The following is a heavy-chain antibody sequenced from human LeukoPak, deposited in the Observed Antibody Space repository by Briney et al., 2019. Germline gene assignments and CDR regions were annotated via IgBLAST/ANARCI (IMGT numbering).Heavy chain of an antibody. V-gene: IGHV1-18*01. CDR1: GYTFTSYG. J-gene: IGHJ4*02. Sequence: ASVKVSCKASGYTFTSYGISWVRQAPGQGLEWMGWISAYNGNTDYAQKLQGRVTMTTDTSTSTAYMEVRSLRSDDTALYYCARARIAVAGTQGDYWGQGTLVTVSS. CDR3: ARARIAVAGTQGDY. CDR2: ISAYNGNT. D-gene: IGHD6-19*01.